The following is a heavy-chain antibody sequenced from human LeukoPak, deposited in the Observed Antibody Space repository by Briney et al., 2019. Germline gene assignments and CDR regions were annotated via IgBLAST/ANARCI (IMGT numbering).Heavy chain of an antibody. V-gene: IGHV1-69-2*01. CDR3: ATGLGWDFWSGYYKPVAFDI. D-gene: IGHD3-3*01. J-gene: IGHJ3*02. CDR1: GYTFTDYY. CDR2: VDPEDGET. Sequence: ATVKISCKASGYTFTDYYMHWVQQAPGKGLEWMGLVDPEDGETIYAEKFQGRVTITADTSTDTAYMELSSLRSEDTAVYYCATGLGWDFWSGYYKPVAFDIWGQGTMVTVSS.